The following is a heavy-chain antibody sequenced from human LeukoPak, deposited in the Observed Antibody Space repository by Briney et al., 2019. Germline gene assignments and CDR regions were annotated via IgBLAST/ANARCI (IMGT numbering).Heavy chain of an antibody. CDR2: IKQDGSAK. D-gene: IGHD5-12*01. J-gene: IGHJ4*02. CDR3: ARVEASGYDYGASDY. V-gene: IGHV3-7*01. Sequence: PGGSLRLSCAASGFTFNRYWMSWVRQAPGKELQWVANIKQDGSAKYYVDSVKGRFTISRDNAKNSLYLQMNSLRAEDTAVYYCARVEASGYDYGASDYWGQGTLVTVSS. CDR1: GFTFNRYW.